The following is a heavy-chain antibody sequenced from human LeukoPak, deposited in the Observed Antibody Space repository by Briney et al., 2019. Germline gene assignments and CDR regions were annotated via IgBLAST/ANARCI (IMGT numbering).Heavy chain of an antibody. CDR2: IIPIFGTA. J-gene: IGHJ4*02. D-gene: IGHD6-13*01. V-gene: IGHV1-69*01. CDR1: GGTFSSYA. Sequence: SVKVSCKASGGTFSSYAISWVRQAPGQGLEWMGGIIPIFGTANYAQKFQGRVTITADGSTSTAYMELSSLRSEDTAVYYCARGYSSSWPADYFDYWGQGTLVTVSS. CDR3: ARGYSSSWPADYFDY.